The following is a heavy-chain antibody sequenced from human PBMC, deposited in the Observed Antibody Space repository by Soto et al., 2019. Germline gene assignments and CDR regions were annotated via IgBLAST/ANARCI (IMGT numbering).Heavy chain of an antibody. Sequence: ASVKVSCKASGYTLTGDGIGWVRQAPGQGLEWMGWISPFHGNTNYAQKFQGRVTITTDKSTSTAYMELSSLRSEDTAVYYCARDASSEVGVVAASTPYYYYYMDVWGKGTTVTVSS. D-gene: IGHD2-15*01. CDR3: ARDASSEVGVVAASTPYYYYYMDV. V-gene: IGHV1-18*01. CDR1: GYTLTGDG. J-gene: IGHJ6*03. CDR2: ISPFHGNT.